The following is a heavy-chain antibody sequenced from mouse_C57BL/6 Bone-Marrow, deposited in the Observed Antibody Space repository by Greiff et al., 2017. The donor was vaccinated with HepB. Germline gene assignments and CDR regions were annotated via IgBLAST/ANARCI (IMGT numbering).Heavy chain of an antibody. CDR1: GYSITSGYY. V-gene: IGHV3-6*01. Sequence: EVQRVESGPGLVKPSQSLSLTCSVTGYSITSGYYWNWIRQFPGNKLEWMGYISYDGSNNYNPSLKNRISITRDTSKNQFFLKLNSVTTEDTATYYCGGDYLSSWGQGTLVTVSA. CDR3: GGDYLSS. J-gene: IGHJ3*02. CDR2: ISYDGSN. D-gene: IGHD5-1*01.